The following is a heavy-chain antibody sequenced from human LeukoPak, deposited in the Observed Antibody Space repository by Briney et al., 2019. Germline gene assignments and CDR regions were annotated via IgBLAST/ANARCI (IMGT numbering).Heavy chain of an antibody. J-gene: IGHJ3*02. D-gene: IGHD4-17*01. CDR2: ISGSGGST. CDR1: GFTVSSNY. CDR3: AKGLTTVTTYHAFDI. V-gene: IGHV3-23*01. Sequence: PGGSLRLSCAASGFTVSSNYMSWVRQAPGKGLEWVSAISGSGGSTYYADSVKGRFTISRDNSKNTLYLQMNSLRAEDTAVYYCAKGLTTVTTYHAFDIWGQGTMVTVSS.